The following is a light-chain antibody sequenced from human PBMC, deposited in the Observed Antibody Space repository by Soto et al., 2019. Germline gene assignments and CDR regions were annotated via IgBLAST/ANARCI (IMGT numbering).Light chain of an antibody. Sequence: QSVLTQPPSASGTPGQRVTISCSGSSSNIGSNYVFWYQHLPGTAPKLLIYRNNQRPSGVPDRFSGSKSGTSASLAISGLRSEDETDYDCAAWDDILSGVVFGGGTKVTVL. V-gene: IGLV1-47*01. J-gene: IGLJ2*01. CDR1: SSNIGSNY. CDR2: RNN. CDR3: AAWDDILSGVV.